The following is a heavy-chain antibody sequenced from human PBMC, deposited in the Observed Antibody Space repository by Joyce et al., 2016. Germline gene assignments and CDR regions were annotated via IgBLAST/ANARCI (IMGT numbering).Heavy chain of an antibody. CDR1: GGSISPYC. CDR2: IYYSGGT. J-gene: IGHJ4*02. V-gene: IGHV4-59*01. D-gene: IGHD3-10*01. Sequence: QVQLQESGPGLVKPSETLSLTCTVSGGSISPYCWSWIRQPPGKGLEWIGNIYYSGGTNSNPSLKSRVTMSVDTSKNQFSLHLNSVTAAETAVYYCARDRIGASSGDFDYWGQGILVTVSS. CDR3: ARDRIGASSGDFDY.